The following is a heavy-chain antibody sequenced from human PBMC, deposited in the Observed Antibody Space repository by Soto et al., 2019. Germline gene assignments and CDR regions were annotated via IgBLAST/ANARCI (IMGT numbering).Heavy chain of an antibody. CDR3: ATAEVHX. V-gene: IGHV3-74*01. CDR2: MHSDGSII. J-gene: IGHJ4*02. Sequence: GGSLRLSFAVAGYTFRNHWMHWVRQTQGKGLEWVSSMHSDGSIINYKHSVKGRFTVSRDNAKNTLYLQVNSLRVEDTAVYYCATAEVHXWGPATLVTVSX. CDR1: GYTFRNHW.